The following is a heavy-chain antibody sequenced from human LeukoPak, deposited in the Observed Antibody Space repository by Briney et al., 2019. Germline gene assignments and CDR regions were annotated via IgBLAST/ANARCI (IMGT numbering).Heavy chain of an antibody. J-gene: IGHJ4*02. V-gene: IGHV4-34*01. CDR1: GGSFSGYY. CDR2: INHSGST. D-gene: IGHD3-16*02. Sequence: SETLSLTCAVYGGSFSGYYWSWIRQPPGKGLEWIGEINHSGSTNYNPSLKSRVTISVDTSKNQFSLKLSSVTAADTAVYYCARIGGLSPHVFDYWGQGTLVTVSS. CDR3: ARIGGLSPHVFDY.